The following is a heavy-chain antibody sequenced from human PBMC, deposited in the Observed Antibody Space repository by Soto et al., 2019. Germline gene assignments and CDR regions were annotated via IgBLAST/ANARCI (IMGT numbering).Heavy chain of an antibody. D-gene: IGHD2-2*01. CDR1: GVSCSTHN. Sequence: PESSLKGTCVAFGVSCSTHNMSWVRQVPGKGLEWVSTFSGSGGNIYYGESVKGRFTISRDDPKNTLYLDMNSLRVEDTAVYYCAKDPPWTVGPLAMDVWGQGTTVTVSS. J-gene: IGHJ6*02. V-gene: IGHV3-23*01. CDR3: AKDPPWTVGPLAMDV. CDR2: FSGSGGNI.